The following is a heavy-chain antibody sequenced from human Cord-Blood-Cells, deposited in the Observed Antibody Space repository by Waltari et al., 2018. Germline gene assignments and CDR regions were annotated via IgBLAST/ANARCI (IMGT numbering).Heavy chain of an antibody. J-gene: IGHJ4*02. Sequence: EVQLVESGGGLVQPGGSLRLSCAASGFTFSSYRMNWVRQAPGKGLEWVSYISSSSSTIYYADSVKGRFTISRDNAKNSLYLQMNSLRDEDTAVYYCARDRVGYCSSTSCYEGDSYFDYWGQGTLVTVSS. V-gene: IGHV3-48*02. CDR2: ISSSSSTI. CDR3: ARDRVGYCSSTSCYEGDSYFDY. CDR1: GFTFSSYR. D-gene: IGHD2-2*01.